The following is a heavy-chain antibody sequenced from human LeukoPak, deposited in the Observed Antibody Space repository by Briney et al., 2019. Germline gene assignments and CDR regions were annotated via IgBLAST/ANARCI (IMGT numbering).Heavy chain of an antibody. J-gene: IGHJ4*02. V-gene: IGHV4-39*07. CDR2: INHSGST. D-gene: IGHD3-22*01. CDR3: ARRGGLYYYDSSGYPLHFDY. Sequence: SQTLSLTCTVSGDSISSGSYYWSWIRQPPGKGLEWIGEINHSGSTNYNPSLKSRVTISVDTSKNQFSLKLSSVTAADTAVYYCARRGGLYYYDSSGYPLHFDYWGQGTLVTVSS. CDR1: GDSISSGSYY.